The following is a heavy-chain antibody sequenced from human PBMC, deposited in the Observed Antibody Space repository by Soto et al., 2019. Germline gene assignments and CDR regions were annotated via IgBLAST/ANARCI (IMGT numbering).Heavy chain of an antibody. V-gene: IGHV4-31*03. J-gene: IGHJ6*02. CDR2: IYYSGST. CDR1: GGSISSGGNY. D-gene: IGHD6-13*01. CDR3: ARDPSIADFYGMDV. Sequence: QVQLQESGPGLVKPSQTLSLTCSVSGGSISSGGNYWNWIRQHPGKGLEWIGYIYYSGSTYYNPSLKSRVTISVDTSKNQFSLKLSSVTAADTAVYYCARDPSIADFYGMDVWGQGTKVTPSS.